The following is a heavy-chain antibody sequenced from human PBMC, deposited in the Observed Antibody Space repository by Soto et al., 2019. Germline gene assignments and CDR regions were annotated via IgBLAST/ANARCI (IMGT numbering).Heavy chain of an antibody. CDR3: AKALGELSPESYDY. D-gene: IGHD3-16*02. CDR2: ISSDGSEK. Sequence: VAVISSDGSEKYYADSVKGRFSISRDNSKNTLTLQMNSLRPDDTAVYFCAKALGELSPESYDYWGQGTLITVSS. J-gene: IGHJ4*02. V-gene: IGHV3-30*18.